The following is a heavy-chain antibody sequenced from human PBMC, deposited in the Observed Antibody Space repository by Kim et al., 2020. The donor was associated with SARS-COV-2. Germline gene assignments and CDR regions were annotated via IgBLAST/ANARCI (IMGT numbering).Heavy chain of an antibody. Sequence: YADSVKGRFTISRDNAKNSLYLQMNSLRDEDTAVYYCARDSSMIVGAFDIWGQGTMVTVSS. J-gene: IGHJ3*02. V-gene: IGHV3-48*02. D-gene: IGHD3-22*01. CDR3: ARDSSMIVGAFDI.